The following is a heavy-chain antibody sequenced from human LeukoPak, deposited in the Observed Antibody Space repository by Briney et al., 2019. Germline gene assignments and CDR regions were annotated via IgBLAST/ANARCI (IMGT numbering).Heavy chain of an antibody. D-gene: IGHD6-19*01. V-gene: IGHV5-51*01. CDR1: GYSFTNNW. CDR2: IHPGDSDT. J-gene: IGHJ4*02. Sequence: GESLKISCKGSGYSFTNNWIGWVRQVPEKGLEWMGIIHPGDSDTRYSPSFQGQVTISADKSISTAYLQWTSLKASDTAMYYCARVDQTAGYSSGWFPYWGQGTLVTVSS. CDR3: ARVDQTAGYSSGWFPY.